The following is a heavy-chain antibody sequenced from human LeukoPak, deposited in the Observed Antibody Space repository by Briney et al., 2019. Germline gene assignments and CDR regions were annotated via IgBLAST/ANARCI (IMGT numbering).Heavy chain of an antibody. CDR2: MNPNSGNT. V-gene: IGHV1-8*01. J-gene: IGHJ4*02. D-gene: IGHD6-19*01. Sequence: ASVKVSCKASGYTFVNYEINWVRQATGQGLEWMGWMNPNSGNTGYAQKFQGRVTMTRNTSISTAYMELSSLRSEDTAVYYCARVQPEEQWLVPDYWGQGTLVTVSS. CDR1: GYTFVNYE. CDR3: ARVQPEEQWLVPDY.